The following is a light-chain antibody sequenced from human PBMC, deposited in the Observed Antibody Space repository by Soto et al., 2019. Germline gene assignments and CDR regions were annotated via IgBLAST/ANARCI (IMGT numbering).Light chain of an antibody. V-gene: IGKV1-5*01. Sequence: DIQMTQSPSTLSASVGDRVTITCRASQSISSWLDWYQQKPGKAPKLLIYDASSLESGVPSRFSGSGSGTEFTLSISSLQPDDLATYYCQQYNSYSWSFGHGIKVEIK. CDR3: QQYNSYSWS. CDR1: QSISSW. J-gene: IGKJ1*01. CDR2: DAS.